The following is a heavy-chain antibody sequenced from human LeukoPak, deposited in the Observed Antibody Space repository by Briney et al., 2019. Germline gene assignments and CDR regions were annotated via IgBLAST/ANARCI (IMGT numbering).Heavy chain of an antibody. CDR3: ARHLVGAIFDY. Sequence: SETLSLTCTVSGYSISSGYYWGWIRQPPGKGLEWIGSIYHSGSTYYNPSLKSRVTISVDTSKNQFSLKLSSVTAADTAVYYCARHLVGAIFDYWGQGTLVTVSS. V-gene: IGHV4-38-2*02. D-gene: IGHD1-26*01. CDR2: IYHSGST. J-gene: IGHJ4*02. CDR1: GYSISSGYY.